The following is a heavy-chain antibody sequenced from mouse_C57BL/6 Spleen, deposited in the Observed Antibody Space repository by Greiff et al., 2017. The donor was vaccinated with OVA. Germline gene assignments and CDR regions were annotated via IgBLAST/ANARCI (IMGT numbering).Heavy chain of an antibody. CDR2: ISSGGSYT. Sequence: EVKLVESGGDLVKPGGSLKLSCAASGYTFSSYGMSWVRQTPDKRLAWVATISSGGSYTYYTDSVKGRFTISRDNAKNTLYLQMSSLKSEDTAMYYCARERNLEDAMDYWGQGTSVTVSS. CDR3: ARERNLEDAMDY. CDR1: GYTFSSYG. V-gene: IGHV5-6*01. J-gene: IGHJ4*01.